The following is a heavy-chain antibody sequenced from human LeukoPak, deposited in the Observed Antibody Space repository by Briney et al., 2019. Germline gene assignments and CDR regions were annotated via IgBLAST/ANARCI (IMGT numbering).Heavy chain of an antibody. CDR2: IYTSGST. V-gene: IGHV4-4*07. CDR3: ARAADFWGSYPIYYFDY. Sequence: SETLSLTCTVSGGSISSYYWSWIRQPAGKGLEWIGRIYTSGSTNYNPSLKSRVTMSVDTSKNQFSLKLTSVTAADTAVYYCARAADFWGSYPIYYFDYWGQGTLVTVSS. D-gene: IGHD3-3*01. CDR1: GGSISSYY. J-gene: IGHJ4*02.